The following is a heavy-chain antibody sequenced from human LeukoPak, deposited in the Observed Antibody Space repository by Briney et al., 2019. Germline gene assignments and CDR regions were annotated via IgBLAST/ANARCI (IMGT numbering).Heavy chain of an antibody. CDR2: IYSGGST. CDR3: ARAATAVGYFDH. J-gene: IGHJ4*02. D-gene: IGHD4-23*01. V-gene: IGHV3-53*01. CDR1: GFTVSSNY. Sequence: GGSLRLSCAASGFTVSSNYMSWVRQAPGKGLEWVSVIYSGGSTYYADSVKGRFTISRDNSKNTLYLQMNSLRVEDTAVYYCARAATAVGYFDHWGQGTLVTVSS.